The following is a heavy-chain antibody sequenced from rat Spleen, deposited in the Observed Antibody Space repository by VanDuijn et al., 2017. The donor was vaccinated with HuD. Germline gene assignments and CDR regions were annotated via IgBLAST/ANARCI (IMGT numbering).Heavy chain of an antibody. V-gene: IGHV5S23*01. Sequence: EVQLVESGGGLVQPGRSLKLSCAASGFTFSNYGMAWVRQTPTKGLEWVATITSGGSNTYYPDSVKGRFTISRDYAKSTLYLQMDSLRSEDTATYYCARLSFYYDGYFDYWGQGVMVTVSS. CDR2: ITSGGSNT. CDR3: ARLSFYYDGYFDY. CDR1: GFTFSNYG. D-gene: IGHD1-12*03. J-gene: IGHJ2*01.